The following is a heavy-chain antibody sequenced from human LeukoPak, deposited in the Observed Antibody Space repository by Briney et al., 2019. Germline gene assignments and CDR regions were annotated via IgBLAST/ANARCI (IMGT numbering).Heavy chain of an antibody. J-gene: IGHJ3*01. D-gene: IGHD2-2*01. CDR1: GGSFSGYY. CDR2: INHSGST. CDR3: ARVSCSSTSCPRRDALDV. V-gene: IGHV4-34*01. Sequence: PSGTLSLTCAVYGGSFSGYYWSWIRQPPGKGLEWIGEINHSGSTNYNPSLKSRVTISVDTSKNQFSLNLTSVTTADTAVYYCARVSCSSTSCPRRDALDVWGQGTMVTVSS.